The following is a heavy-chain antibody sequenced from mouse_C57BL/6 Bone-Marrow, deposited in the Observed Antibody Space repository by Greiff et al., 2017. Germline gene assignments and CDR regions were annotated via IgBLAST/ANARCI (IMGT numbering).Heavy chain of an antibody. CDR3: ARLAQATFAY. CDR2: IDPSDSYT. J-gene: IGHJ3*01. V-gene: IGHV1-59*01. D-gene: IGHD3-2*02. CDR1: GYSFTSYW. Sequence: VQLQQPGAELVRPGPSVKLSCKASGYSFTSYWMHWVKQRPGQGLEWIGVIDPSDSYTNYTQQFKGKATLTVGSSSSTAYMQLSSLTSECSAVYYWARLAQATFAYWGQGTLVTVSA.